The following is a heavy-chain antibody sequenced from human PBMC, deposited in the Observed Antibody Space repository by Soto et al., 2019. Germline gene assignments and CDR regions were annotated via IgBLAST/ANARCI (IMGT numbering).Heavy chain of an antibody. J-gene: IGHJ5*02. CDR2: IIPILGIA. V-gene: IGHV1-69*02. D-gene: IGHD2-15*01. CDR3: AGNANCSGGSCYSPPSFYP. CDR1: GGTFSSYT. Sequence: QVQLVQSGAEVKKPGSSVKVSCKASGGTFSSYTISWVRQAPGQGLEWMGRIIPILGIANYAQKFQGRVTITADKSTSTAYMVLSSLRAEDTAVYYCAGNANCSGGSCYSPPSFYPWGQGTLVAVSS.